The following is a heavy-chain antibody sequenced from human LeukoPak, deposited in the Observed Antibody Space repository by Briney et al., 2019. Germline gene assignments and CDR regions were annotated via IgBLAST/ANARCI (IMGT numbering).Heavy chain of an antibody. Sequence: ASVKVSCKASGYIFTNYYMHWVRQAPGQGLEWMGIINPSDGSTSYAQKFQGRVTVTRDTSTSTVYMELSSLRSEDTAVYYCARGAYDYGGENWFDPWGQGTLVTVSS. CDR2: INPSDGST. J-gene: IGHJ5*02. CDR1: GYIFTNYY. CDR3: ARGAYDYGGENWFDP. D-gene: IGHD4-17*01. V-gene: IGHV1-46*01.